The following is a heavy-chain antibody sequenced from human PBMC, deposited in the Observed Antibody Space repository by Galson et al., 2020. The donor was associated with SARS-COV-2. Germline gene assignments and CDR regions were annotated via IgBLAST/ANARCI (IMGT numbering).Heavy chain of an antibody. CDR1: GFTFSSYS. J-gene: IGHJ4*02. V-gene: IGHV3-21*01. CDR3: ARDLTTGTTAYFAY. CDR2: ISSSSTYI. Sequence: GSLRLSCAASGFTFSSYSMNWVRQAPGRGLEWVSSISSSSTYIYYADPVKGRFTISRDDAKNSLYLQMNSLRAEDTAVYYCARDLTTGTTAYFAYWGQGTLVTVSS. D-gene: IGHD1-1*01.